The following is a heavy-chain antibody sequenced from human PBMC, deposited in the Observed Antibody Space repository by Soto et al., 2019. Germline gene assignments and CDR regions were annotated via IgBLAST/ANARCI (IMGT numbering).Heavy chain of an antibody. J-gene: IGHJ5*01. CDR2: IWYDGSNK. D-gene: IGHD5-12*01. Sequence: QVQLVESGGGVVQPGRSLRLSCAASGFTFSNYGMHWVRQAPGKGLEWVSVIWYDGSNKYYGDSVKGRFTISRDYSKNTLFLQMNSLRAEDTALYYCARDSDYVSNSGWLDPWGQGTLVTVSS. CDR3: ARDSDYVSNSGWLDP. CDR1: GFTFSNYG. V-gene: IGHV3-33*01.